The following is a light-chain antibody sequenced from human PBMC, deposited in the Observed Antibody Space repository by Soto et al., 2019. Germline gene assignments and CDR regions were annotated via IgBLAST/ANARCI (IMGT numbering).Light chain of an antibody. CDR2: EAS. V-gene: IGKV1-5*03. J-gene: IGKJ1*01. CDR3: QRSTTSSWT. CDR1: QNIRKG. Sequence: DIQMTQSPSTLSASVGDRVTITCRASQNIRKGRAWFQQRPGKAPRLLIYEASTLESGVPTRFSGSGFGTEFTLTRSSMQPDDIATYYCQRSTTSSWTFGQGNKVEIK.